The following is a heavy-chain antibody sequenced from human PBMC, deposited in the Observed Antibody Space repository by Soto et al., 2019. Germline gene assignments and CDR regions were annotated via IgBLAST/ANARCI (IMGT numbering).Heavy chain of an antibody. Sequence: QVQLQESGPGLVKPSQTLSLTCTVSGGSISSGGYYWSWSRQHPGKGLEWIGYIYYSGSTYYNQSLKSRVNISVDTSKNQFSRMLCSVTAADWSVYYCARSINPWGQGTLVTVSS. CDR2: IYYSGST. D-gene: IGHD3-10*01. CDR3: ARSINP. J-gene: IGHJ5*02. V-gene: IGHV4-31*03. CDR1: GGSISSGGYY.